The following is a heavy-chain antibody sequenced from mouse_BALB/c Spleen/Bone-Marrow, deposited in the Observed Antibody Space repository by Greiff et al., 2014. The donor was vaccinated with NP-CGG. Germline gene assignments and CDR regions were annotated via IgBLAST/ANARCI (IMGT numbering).Heavy chain of an antibody. CDR1: GFTFSSFG. D-gene: IGHD4-1*01. CDR2: ISSGSSII. Sequence: EVKLVESGGGLVQPGGSRKLYCAASGFTFSSFGMHWVRQAPEKGLEWVAYISSGSSIIYYADTVKGRLTISRDDPKNTLFLQMTSLRSEDTAMYYCTRGGNWDDFDYWGQGTTLTVSS. V-gene: IGHV5-17*02. CDR3: TRGGNWDDFDY. J-gene: IGHJ2*01.